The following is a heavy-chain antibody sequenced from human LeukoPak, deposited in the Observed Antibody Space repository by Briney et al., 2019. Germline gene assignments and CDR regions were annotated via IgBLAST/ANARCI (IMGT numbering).Heavy chain of an antibody. Sequence: GGSLRPSCAASGFTFSTYGIHWVRQAPGKGLEWVAFIRYDGTNKWHADSVKGRFTISRDNSKNMLYLQMNSLRAEDTAVYHCAKDRDYGDYPSAYYYYMDVWGKGTTVTVSS. J-gene: IGHJ6*03. V-gene: IGHV3-30*02. CDR3: AKDRDYGDYPSAYYYYMDV. CDR1: GFTFSTYG. D-gene: IGHD4-17*01. CDR2: IRYDGTNK.